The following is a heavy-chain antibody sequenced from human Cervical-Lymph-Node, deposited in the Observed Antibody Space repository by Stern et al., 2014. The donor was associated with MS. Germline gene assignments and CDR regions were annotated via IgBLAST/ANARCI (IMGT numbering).Heavy chain of an antibody. CDR3: ARRTEGQYYFDY. CDR2: TSASGGNT. J-gene: IGHJ4*02. Sequence: VQLVESGGGLVQPGGSLRLSCAASGFTFKNYAMSWVRQAPGTGLDWVSGTSASGGNTYHADSVKGRFTISRDNSKNTVYLQMNSLRAEDTAVYYCARRTEGQYYFDYWAQGTLVTVSS. D-gene: IGHD1-1*01. CDR1: GFTFKNYA. V-gene: IGHV3-23*04.